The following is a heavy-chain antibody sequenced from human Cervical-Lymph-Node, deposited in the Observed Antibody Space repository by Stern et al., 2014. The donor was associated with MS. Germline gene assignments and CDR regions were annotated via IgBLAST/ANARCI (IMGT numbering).Heavy chain of an antibody. J-gene: IGHJ4*02. Sequence: EDQLVESGGGLVQPGGSLRLSCAASGFNFNDYALSWVRQAPGKGLEFVSAISGTGGSTSYADSVKGLSTISRDNSKDTLYLQMNSLRAEDSAVYYCAKDLVYDYVWAPYSFDFWGQGTLVTVSS. V-gene: IGHV3-23*04. D-gene: IGHD3-16*01. CDR1: GFNFNDYA. CDR2: ISGTGGST. CDR3: AKDLVYDYVWAPYSFDF.